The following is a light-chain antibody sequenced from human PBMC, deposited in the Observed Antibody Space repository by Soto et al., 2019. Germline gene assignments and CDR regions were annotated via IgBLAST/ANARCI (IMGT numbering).Light chain of an antibody. CDR1: HTISSSY. Sequence: EIVLTQSPGTLSLSPGERATLSCRASHTISSSYLAWYQQKPGQAPRVVIYEASSRATGIPDRFSGSGSGTDFTLTISRLEPEDFAVYYCQQYGRSGTFGQGTKVDI. V-gene: IGKV3-20*01. J-gene: IGKJ1*01. CDR3: QQYGRSGT. CDR2: EAS.